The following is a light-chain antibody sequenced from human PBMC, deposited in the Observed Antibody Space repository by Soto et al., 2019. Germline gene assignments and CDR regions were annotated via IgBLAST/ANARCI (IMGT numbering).Light chain of an antibody. V-gene: IGKV3-20*01. CDR2: GAS. J-gene: IGKJ2*01. CDR1: QSVSSSY. Sequence: EIVLTQSPGTLSLSPGERATLSCRASQSVSSSYLAWYQQKPGQAPRLLIYGASSRATGIPDRFSGSGSGTDFTLTISRLEPEYFAVYYCQQYGSSPYTFDQGTKLEIK. CDR3: QQYGSSPYT.